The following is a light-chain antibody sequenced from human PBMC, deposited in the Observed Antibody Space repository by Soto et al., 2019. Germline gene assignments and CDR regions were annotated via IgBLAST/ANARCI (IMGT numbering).Light chain of an antibody. V-gene: IGLV2-11*01. CDR1: SSDVGGYNY. Sequence: QSVLTQPRSVSGSPGQSVTTSCTGTSSDVGGYNYVSWYQQHPGKAPKLMIYDVSKRPSGVPDRFSGSKSGNTASLTISGLQAEDEADYYCCSYAGSYTSYVFGTGTKVTVL. J-gene: IGLJ1*01. CDR3: CSYAGSYTSYV. CDR2: DVS.